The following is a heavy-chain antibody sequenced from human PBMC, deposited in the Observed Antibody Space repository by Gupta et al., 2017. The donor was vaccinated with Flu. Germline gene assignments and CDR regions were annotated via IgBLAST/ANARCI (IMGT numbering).Heavy chain of an antibody. J-gene: IGHJ5*02. CDR1: GFTFSSYG. V-gene: IGHV3-33*01. CDR2: IWYDGSNK. CDR3: ARDRFTCSGGSCYSNWFDP. D-gene: IGHD2-15*01. Sequence: QVQLVESGGGVVQPGRSLRLSCAASGFTFSSYGMHWVRQAPGKGLEWVAVIWYDGSNKYYADSVKGRFTISRDNSKNTLYLQMNSLRAEDTAVYYCARDRFTCSGGSCYSNWFDPWGQGTLVTVSS.